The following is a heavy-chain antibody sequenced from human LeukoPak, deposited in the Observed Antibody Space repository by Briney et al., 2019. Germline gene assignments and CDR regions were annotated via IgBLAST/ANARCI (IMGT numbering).Heavy chain of an antibody. J-gene: IGHJ4*02. CDR2: ISSFGSYI. D-gene: IGHD2-2*01. V-gene: IGHV3-21*06. CDR1: GFTFSSYA. Sequence: GGSLRLSCAASGFTFSSYAMNWVRQAPGKGLEWVSSISSFGSYIYYADSVKGRFTISRDNAKNSLYLQMNSLRAEDTAVYYCGAAANRGAAAYDYWGQGTLVIVSS. CDR3: GAAANRGAAAYDY.